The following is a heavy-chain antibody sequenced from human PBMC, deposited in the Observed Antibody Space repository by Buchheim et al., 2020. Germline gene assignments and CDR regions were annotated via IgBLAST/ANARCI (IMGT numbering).Heavy chain of an antibody. D-gene: IGHD1-14*01. V-gene: IGHV3-23*01. CDR2: LSNSGRAK. Sequence: EVQLLESGGALVQPGGSLRLSCTASGFTFSTYAMIWVRQAPGKGLEWVSSLSNSGRAKYYAGSVKGRFTVSRDNSQNTVYLQMNSLKVDNTAVYDCAKDPTGAPSGPMDNWGQGTL. CDR3: AKDPTGAPSGPMDN. J-gene: IGHJ4*02. CDR1: GFTFSTYA.